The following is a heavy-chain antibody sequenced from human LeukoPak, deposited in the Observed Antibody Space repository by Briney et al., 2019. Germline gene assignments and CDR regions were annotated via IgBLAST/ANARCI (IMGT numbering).Heavy chain of an antibody. Sequence: SETLSLTCTVSGGSISSSSYYWGWIRQPPGKGLEWIGSIYYSGSTYYNPSLKSRVTISVDTSKNQSSLKLSSVTAADTAVYYCARQGYSSANWFDPWGQGTLVTVSS. CDR3: ARQGYSSANWFDP. CDR1: GGSISSSSYY. CDR2: IYYSGST. D-gene: IGHD6-25*01. V-gene: IGHV4-39*01. J-gene: IGHJ5*02.